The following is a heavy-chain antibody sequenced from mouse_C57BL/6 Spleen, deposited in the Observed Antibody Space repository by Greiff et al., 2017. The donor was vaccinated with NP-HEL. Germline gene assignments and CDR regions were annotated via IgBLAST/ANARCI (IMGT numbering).Heavy chain of an antibody. CDR3: ARPYYGSEGYYAMDD. V-gene: IGHV1-39*01. CDR2: INPNYGTT. D-gene: IGHD1-1*01. CDR1: GYSFTDYN. Sequence: LVESGPELVKPGASVKISCKASGYSFTDYNMNWVKQSNGKSLEWIGVINPNYGTTSYNQKFKGKATLTVDQSSSTAYMQRNSLTSEDSAVYYCARPYYGSEGYYAMDDGGQGTSVTVSS. J-gene: IGHJ4*01.